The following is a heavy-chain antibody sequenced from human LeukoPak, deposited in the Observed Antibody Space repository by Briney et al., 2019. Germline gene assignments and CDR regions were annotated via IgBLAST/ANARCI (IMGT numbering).Heavy chain of an antibody. Sequence: SETLSLTCAVYGGSFSGYYWSWTRQPPGKGLEWIGEINQSGSTSYHPSLKSRATISVDTSKNQFSLKLSSVTAADTAVYYCATIQRDHAFDIWGQGTMVTVSS. D-gene: IGHD6-25*01. CDR2: INQSGST. V-gene: IGHV4-34*01. CDR1: GGSFSGYY. CDR3: ATIQRDHAFDI. J-gene: IGHJ3*02.